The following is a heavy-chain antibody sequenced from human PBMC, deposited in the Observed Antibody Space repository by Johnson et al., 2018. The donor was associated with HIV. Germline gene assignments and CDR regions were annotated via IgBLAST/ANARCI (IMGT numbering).Heavy chain of an antibody. CDR1: GFTFSSYA. V-gene: IGHV3-30*04. CDR3: ARGYGVYATSFDV. J-gene: IGHJ3*01. CDR2: ISFDGSYK. D-gene: IGHD5/OR15-5a*01. Sequence: QVQLVESGGGVVQPGRSLRLSCAASGFTFSSYAMHWVRQAPGKGLVWVAVISFDGSYKYYADSVKGRFTISRDNSKNTLYLQMNSLKTEDTAVYYCARGYGVYATSFDVWGQGTVVAVSS.